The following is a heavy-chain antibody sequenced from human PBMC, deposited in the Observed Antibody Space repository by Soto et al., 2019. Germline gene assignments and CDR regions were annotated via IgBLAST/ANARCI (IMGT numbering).Heavy chain of an antibody. Sequence: GGSLSLSCAASGFTFSSYALSGARHAPRKGLEWVSAISGSGGSTYYADSVKGRFTISRDNSKNTLYLQMNSLRAEDTAVYYCAKDLNYLGIFGVGYYYYGMDVWGQGTTVTVSS. D-gene: IGHD3-3*01. V-gene: IGHV3-23*01. CDR1: GFTFSSYA. J-gene: IGHJ6*02. CDR3: AKDLNYLGIFGVGYYYYGMDV. CDR2: ISGSGGST.